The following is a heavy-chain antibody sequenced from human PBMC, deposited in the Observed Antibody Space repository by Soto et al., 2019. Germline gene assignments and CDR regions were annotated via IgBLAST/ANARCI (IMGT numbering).Heavy chain of an antibody. J-gene: IGHJ4*02. CDR1: GYTFTSYA. CDR3: ARDLGGWPDY. D-gene: IGHD6-19*01. CDR2: INAGNGNT. Sequence: SVKVSCKASGYTFTSYAIHWVRQAPGQRLEWMGWINAGNGNTKYSQKFQDRVTIARDTSASTAYMELSSLRSEDTAVYYCARDLGGWPDYWGQGTLVTVSS. V-gene: IGHV1-3*01.